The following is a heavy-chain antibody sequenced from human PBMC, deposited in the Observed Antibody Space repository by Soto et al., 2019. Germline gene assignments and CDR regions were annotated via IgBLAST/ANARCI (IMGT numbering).Heavy chain of an antibody. Sequence: GGSLRLSCAASGFTFSSYGMHWVRQAPGKGLEWVAVISYDGSNKYYADSVKGRFTISRDNSKNTLYLQMNSLRAGDTAVYYCAKSDDFDTGLYSYYYGIDVWGQGTTVTSP. CDR3: AKSDDFDTGLYSYYYGIDV. D-gene: IGHD3-22*01. CDR1: GFTFSSYG. V-gene: IGHV3-30*18. J-gene: IGHJ6*02. CDR2: ISYDGSNK.